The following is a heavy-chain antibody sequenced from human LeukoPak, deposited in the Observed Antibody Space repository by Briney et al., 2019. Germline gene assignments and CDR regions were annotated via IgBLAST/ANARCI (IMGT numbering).Heavy chain of an antibody. J-gene: IGHJ3*02. CDR2: IYTSGST. Sequence: SETLSLTCTVSGGPISSYYWSWIRQPAGKGLELIGRIYTSGSTNYNPSLKSRVTMSVDTSKNQFSLKLSSVTAADTAVYYCARQTTYLRDAFDIWGQGTMVTVSS. CDR1: GGPISSYY. V-gene: IGHV4-4*07. D-gene: IGHD2/OR15-2a*01. CDR3: ARQTTYLRDAFDI.